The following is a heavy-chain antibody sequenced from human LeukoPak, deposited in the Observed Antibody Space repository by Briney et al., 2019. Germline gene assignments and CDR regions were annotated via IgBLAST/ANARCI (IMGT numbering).Heavy chain of an antibody. Sequence: SETLSLTCTVSGGSISSYYWSWIRQPAGKGLEGIGRIYTSGSTNYNPSRKSRVTMSVDTSKNQFSLKLSSVTAADTAVYYCARDLRAAAGARRHHAFDIWGQGTMVTVSS. CDR2: IYTSGST. CDR3: ARDLRAAAGARRHHAFDI. CDR1: GGSISSYY. J-gene: IGHJ3*02. V-gene: IGHV4-4*07. D-gene: IGHD6-13*01.